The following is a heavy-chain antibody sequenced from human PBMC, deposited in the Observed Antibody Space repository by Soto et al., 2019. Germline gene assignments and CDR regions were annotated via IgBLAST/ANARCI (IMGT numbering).Heavy chain of an antibody. CDR1: GGSFSGYY. CDR3: ARLNSPPTSYDFWSGYYGTSYFDY. D-gene: IGHD3-3*01. CDR2: INHSGST. J-gene: IGHJ4*02. Sequence: QVQLQQWGAGLLKPSETLSLTCAVYGGSFSGYYWSWIRQPPGKGLEWVGEINHSGSTNYNPSLKSRVTTSVDTSKNQFSLKLSSVTAADTAVYYCARLNSPPTSYDFWSGYYGTSYFDYWGQGTLVTVSS. V-gene: IGHV4-34*01.